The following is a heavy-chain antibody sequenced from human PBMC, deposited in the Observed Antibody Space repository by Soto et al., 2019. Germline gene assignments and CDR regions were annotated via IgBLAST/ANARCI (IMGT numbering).Heavy chain of an antibody. CDR3: ARERHYDSSGYYPGGHAFDI. J-gene: IGHJ3*02. CDR1: GGSISSGGYS. D-gene: IGHD3-22*01. Sequence: LTCAVSGGSISSGGYSWSWIRQPPGKGLEWIGYIYHSGSTYYNPSLKSRVTISVDRSKNQFSLKLSSVTAADTAVYYCARERHYDSSGYYPGGHAFDIWGQGTMVTVSS. CDR2: IYHSGST. V-gene: IGHV4-30-2*01.